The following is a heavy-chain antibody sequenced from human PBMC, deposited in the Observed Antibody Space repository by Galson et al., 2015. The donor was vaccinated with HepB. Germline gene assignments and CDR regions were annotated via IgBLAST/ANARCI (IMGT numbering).Heavy chain of an antibody. V-gene: IGHV1-3*01. D-gene: IGHD6-19*01. J-gene: IGHJ4*02. CDR1: GCTFTSYA. CDR3: AREQWLVRAVDY. Sequence: SVKVSCKASGCTFTSYAMHWVRQAPGQRLEWMGWINAGNGNTKYSQKFQGRVTITRDTSASTAYMELSSLRSEDTAVYYCAREQWLVRAVDYWGQGTLVTVSS. CDR2: INAGNGNT.